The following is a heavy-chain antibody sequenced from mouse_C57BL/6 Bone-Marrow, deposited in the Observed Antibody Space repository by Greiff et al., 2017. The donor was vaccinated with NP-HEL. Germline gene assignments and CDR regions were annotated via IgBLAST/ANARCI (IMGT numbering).Heavy chain of an antibody. D-gene: IGHD2-2*01. J-gene: IGHJ2*01. V-gene: IGHV1-4*01. Sequence: VQLQQSGAELARPGASVKMSCKASGYTFTSYTMHWVKQRPGQGLEWIGYINPSSGYTKYNQKFKDKATLTADKSSSTAYKQLSSLTSEDSAVYYCARCGAMVTTFPYFDYWGQGTTLTVSS. CDR2: INPSSGYT. CDR1: GYTFTSYT. CDR3: ARCGAMVTTFPYFDY.